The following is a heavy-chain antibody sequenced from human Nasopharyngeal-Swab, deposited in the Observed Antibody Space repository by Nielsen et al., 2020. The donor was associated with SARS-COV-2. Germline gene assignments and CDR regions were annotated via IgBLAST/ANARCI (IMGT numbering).Heavy chain of an antibody. CDR1: GFSLSNSV. CDR2: IAHDASNE. CDR3: ARDAPAHYGAFY. V-gene: IGHV3-30*03. D-gene: IGHD4-17*01. J-gene: IGHJ4*02. Sequence: GESLKISCAASGFSLSNSVIHWVRQAPGKGLEWVAFIAHDASNEYYGDSVKGRFSISRDSSKNTLYLQMDSLRGEDTAVYYCARDAPAHYGAFYWGRGTLVTVSS.